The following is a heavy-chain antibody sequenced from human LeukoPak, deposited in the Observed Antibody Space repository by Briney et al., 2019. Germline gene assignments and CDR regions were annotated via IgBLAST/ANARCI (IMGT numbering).Heavy chain of an antibody. Sequence: VASVKVSCKASGGTFSSYAISWVRQAPGQGLEWMGGITPIFGTANYAQKFQGRVTITTDESTSTAYMELSSLRSEDTAVYYCARAVSRGYSYGLAFDIWGQGTMVTVSS. D-gene: IGHD5-18*01. V-gene: IGHV1-69*05. CDR3: ARAVSRGYSYGLAFDI. J-gene: IGHJ3*02. CDR1: GGTFSSYA. CDR2: ITPIFGTA.